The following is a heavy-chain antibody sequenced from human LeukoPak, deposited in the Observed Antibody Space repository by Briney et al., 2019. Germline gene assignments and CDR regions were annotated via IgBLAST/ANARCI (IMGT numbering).Heavy chain of an antibody. D-gene: IGHD6-19*01. V-gene: IGHV5-51*01. CDR2: IFPGDSDT. CDR1: GYGFTSYW. J-gene: IGHJ4*02. Sequence: GESLKISCKGSGYGFTSYWIGWVRQMPGKGLEWMGIIFPGDSDTRYSPSFLGEVTFSVDVSTATAYLEWSSLKASDSAMYFCARERPGSSGWYTHWGQGTLVTVSS. CDR3: ARERPGSSGWYTH.